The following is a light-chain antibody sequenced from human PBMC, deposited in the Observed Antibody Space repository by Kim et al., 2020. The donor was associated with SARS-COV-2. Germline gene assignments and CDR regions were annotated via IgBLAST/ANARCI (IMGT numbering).Light chain of an antibody. CDR3: SSYAGSNNGV. V-gene: IGLV2-8*01. CDR1: SSDIASYDY. J-gene: IGLJ2*01. CDR2: DVT. Sequence: GQSVTISCTGSSSDIASYDYVYWYQQYPGKAPKLIIYDVTKRPSGVHDRFSGSKSANTASLTVSGLQAEDEADYYCSSYAGSNNGVFGGGTQLTVL.